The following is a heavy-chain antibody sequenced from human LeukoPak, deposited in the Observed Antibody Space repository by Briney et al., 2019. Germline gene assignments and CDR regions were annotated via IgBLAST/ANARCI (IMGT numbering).Heavy chain of an antibody. Sequence: GGSLRLSCAASGFTFSSYSMNWVRQAPGKGLEGVSYISSSSSTIYYADSVKGRFNIPRDNAKNSLYLQMNSLRAEDTAVYSCAREERGVVVVAATFDYYYYYMDVWGKGTTVTVSS. CDR2: ISSSSSTI. V-gene: IGHV3-48*01. D-gene: IGHD2-15*01. CDR3: AREERGVVVVAATFDYYYYYMDV. CDR1: GFTFSSYS. J-gene: IGHJ6*03.